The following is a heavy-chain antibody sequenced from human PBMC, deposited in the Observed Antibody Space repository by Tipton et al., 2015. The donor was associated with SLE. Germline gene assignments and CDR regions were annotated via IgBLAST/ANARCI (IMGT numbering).Heavy chain of an antibody. J-gene: IGHJ4*02. CDR2: IYYDGSQK. CDR3: TKGGPGELLGDY. D-gene: IGHD3-10*01. V-gene: IGHV3-33*06. Sequence: SLRLSCEASGFTFSNYGMHWVRQAPGKGLEWVAVIYYDGSQKYYADSVKGRFTISRDNSKSTLYLQLNSLKIEDTAVYYCTKGGPGELLGDYWGQGTLVTVSS. CDR1: GFTFSNYG.